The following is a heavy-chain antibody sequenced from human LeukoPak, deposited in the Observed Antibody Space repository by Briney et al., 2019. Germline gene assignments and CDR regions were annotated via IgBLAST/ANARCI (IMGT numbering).Heavy chain of an antibody. CDR3: ARKPLSGGYGGTIDY. J-gene: IGHJ4*02. V-gene: IGHV3-74*01. CDR2: INNDGVST. CDR1: GFTLSRYW. Sequence: GGVLGLSLSTSGFTLSRYWMHWGRQVSGKGLEVVARINNDGVSTSYADSVKGRFTNSRDNAKNTLYLRMNSLRAEDTAIYYCARKPLSGGYGGTIDYWGQGTLVTVSS. D-gene: IGHD5-12*01.